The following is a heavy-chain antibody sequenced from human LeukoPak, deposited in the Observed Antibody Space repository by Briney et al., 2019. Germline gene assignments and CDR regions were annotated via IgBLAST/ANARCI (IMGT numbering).Heavy chain of an antibody. J-gene: IGHJ5*02. Sequence: ASVKVSCKASGYTFTGYYMHWVRQAPRQGLEWMGWINPNSGGTNYAQKFQGRVTMTRDTSISTAYMELSRLRSDDTAVYYCARDYYDSSGGFDPWGQGTLVTVSS. D-gene: IGHD3-22*01. V-gene: IGHV1-2*02. CDR2: INPNSGGT. CDR1: GYTFTGYY. CDR3: ARDYYDSSGGFDP.